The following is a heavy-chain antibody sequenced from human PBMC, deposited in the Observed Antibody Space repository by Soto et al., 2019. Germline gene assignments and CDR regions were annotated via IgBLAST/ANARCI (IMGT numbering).Heavy chain of an antibody. CDR3: ARESRFLEWLSLNWFDP. Sequence: PGGSLRLSCVGSELTFSQYWMHWVRQAPGKGLVWVSRINIDGSSTRYADSVKGRFTISRDNAKNSLYLQMNSLRDDDTAVYYCARESRFLEWLSLNWFDPWGQGTLVTVSS. J-gene: IGHJ5*02. D-gene: IGHD3-3*01. CDR2: INIDGSST. V-gene: IGHV3-74*01. CDR1: ELTFSQYW.